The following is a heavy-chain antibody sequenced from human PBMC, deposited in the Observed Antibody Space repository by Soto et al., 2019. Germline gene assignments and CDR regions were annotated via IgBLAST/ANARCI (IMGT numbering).Heavy chain of an antibody. J-gene: IGHJ6*03. CDR1: GFTFSSYW. CDR3: ARDPGYMAYYYMDV. Sequence: GGSLRLSCAASGFTFSSYWMSWVRQAPGKGLEWVANIMQDGSEKYYVDSVKGRFTISRDNAKNSLYLQMNSLRAEDTAVYYCARDPGYMAYYYMDVWGKGTTVTVSS. CDR2: IMQDGSEK. V-gene: IGHV3-7*01. D-gene: IGHD5-12*01.